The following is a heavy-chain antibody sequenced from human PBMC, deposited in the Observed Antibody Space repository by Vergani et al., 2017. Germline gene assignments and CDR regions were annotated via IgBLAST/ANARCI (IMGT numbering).Heavy chain of an antibody. CDR1: GGTFSSYA. Sequence: QVQLVQSGAEVKKPGSSVKVSCKASGGTFSSYAISWVRQAPGQGLEWMGGIIPIFGTATYAQKFQGRVTITADESTSTAYMELISLRSEDTAVYYCARGHGSGGGDCYLEGFCYYYCYVDVWGKGTTVTVSS. D-gene: IGHD2-21*01. J-gene: IGHJ6*03. V-gene: IGHV1-69*01. CDR2: IIPIFGTA. CDR3: ARGHGSGGGDCYLEGFCYYYCYVDV.